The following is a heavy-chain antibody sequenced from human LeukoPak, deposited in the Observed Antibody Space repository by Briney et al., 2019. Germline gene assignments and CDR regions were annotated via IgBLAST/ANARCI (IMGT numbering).Heavy chain of an antibody. CDR3: ARPSIAVAAIGAFDI. D-gene: IGHD6-19*01. CDR2: IYYSWST. Sequence: SETLSLTCTVSGGSISSYYWSWIRQPPGKGLEWIGYIYYSWSTNYNPSLKSRVTISVDTSKNQFSLKLHSVTAADTAVYYCARPSIAVAAIGAFDIWGQGTMVTVSS. CDR1: GGSISSYY. V-gene: IGHV4-59*08. J-gene: IGHJ3*02.